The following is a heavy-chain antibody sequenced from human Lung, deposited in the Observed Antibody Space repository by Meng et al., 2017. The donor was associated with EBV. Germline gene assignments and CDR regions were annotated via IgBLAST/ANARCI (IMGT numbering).Heavy chain of an antibody. CDR2: IYYSGST. J-gene: IGHJ4*02. V-gene: IGHV4-31*01. CDR1: GGSISSGGHY. D-gene: IGHD5-18*01. Sequence: QVQLQESRPGLVKPFQTLSLTCTVSGGSISSGGHYWSWIRQHPGKSLEWIGYIYYSGSTYYNPSLKSLVSISVDTSNNQSSLKLSSVTAADTAVYYCARAVDTGYFDYWGQGTLVTVSS. CDR3: ARAVDTGYFDY.